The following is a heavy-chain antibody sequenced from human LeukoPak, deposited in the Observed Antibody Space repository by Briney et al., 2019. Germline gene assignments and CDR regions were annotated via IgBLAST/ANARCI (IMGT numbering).Heavy chain of an antibody. V-gene: IGHV3-53*01. D-gene: IGHD3-3*01. CDR3: ARSHYDFWSGYPNWFDP. Sequence: PGGSLRLSCAASGFTFNAFGMNWVRQAPGKGLEWVSVIYSGGSTYYADSVKGRFTISRDNSKNTLYLQVNSLRAEDTAVYYCARSHYDFWSGYPNWFDPWGQGTLVTVSS. CDR2: IYSGGST. CDR1: GFTFNAFG. J-gene: IGHJ5*02.